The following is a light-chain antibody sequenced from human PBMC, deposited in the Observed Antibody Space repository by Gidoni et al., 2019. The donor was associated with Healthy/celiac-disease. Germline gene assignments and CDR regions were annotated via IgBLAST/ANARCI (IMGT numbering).Light chain of an antibody. CDR1: SSDVGGYNY. V-gene: IGLV2-14*03. CDR2: DVR. Sequence: QSALTQPASVAGSPGQSITISCTGTSSDVGGYNYVSWYQQHPGKAPKLMIYDVRNRPSGFSTRFSGSSSGNTASLTISGLQAEDEADYYCSSYTSSSTLVVFGGGTKLTVL. CDR3: SSYTSSSTLVV. J-gene: IGLJ2*01.